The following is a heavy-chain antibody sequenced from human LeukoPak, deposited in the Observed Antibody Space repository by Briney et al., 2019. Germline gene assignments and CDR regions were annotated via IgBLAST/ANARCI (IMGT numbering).Heavy chain of an antibody. CDR1: GYSFTRNW. Sequence: GESLKISCKGSGYSFTRNWIAWVRQMPGKGLEWMGVIYPGDSDTRYRPSFQGQVTMSVDKSISTAYLQWSSLKASDTAMYYCARRHLFTTRGSSWYFDLWGRGTLVTVSS. CDR3: ARRHLFTTRGSSWYFDL. D-gene: IGHD3-22*01. CDR2: IYPGDSDT. V-gene: IGHV5-51*01. J-gene: IGHJ2*01.